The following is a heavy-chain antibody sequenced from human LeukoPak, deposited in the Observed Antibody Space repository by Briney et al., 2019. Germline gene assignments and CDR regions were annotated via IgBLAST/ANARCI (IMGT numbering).Heavy chain of an antibody. Sequence: GGSLRLSCAASGFTFSSYAMSRVRQVPGKGLEWVSRISGSGGSTYYADSVKGRFTISRDNSKDTLYVQMNSLRAEDTAVYYCAKDQDSNSWLFDYWGQGTLVTVSS. CDR3: AKDQDSNSWLFDY. J-gene: IGHJ4*02. D-gene: IGHD6-13*01. CDR1: GFTFSSYA. CDR2: ISGSGGST. V-gene: IGHV3-23*01.